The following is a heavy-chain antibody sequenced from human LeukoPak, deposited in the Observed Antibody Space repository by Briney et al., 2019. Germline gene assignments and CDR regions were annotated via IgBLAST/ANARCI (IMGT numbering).Heavy chain of an antibody. Sequence: GAAVTVSCTASGYPFDNFGLTWVRQAPGQGLEWMGWISAYNGNTHYAQKFRGRLTMTTDTSTTTAYLELRSLKSDDTAVYYCARDRLGGDLTGESLYWGQGTLVTVSS. CDR2: ISAYNGNT. CDR3: ARDRLGGDLTGESLY. J-gene: IGHJ4*02. V-gene: IGHV1-18*01. D-gene: IGHD4-17*01. CDR1: GYPFDNFG.